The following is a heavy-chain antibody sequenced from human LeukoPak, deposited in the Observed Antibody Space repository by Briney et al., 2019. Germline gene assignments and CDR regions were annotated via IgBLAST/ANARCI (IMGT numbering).Heavy chain of an antibody. CDR3: GRGTIAVVAADLRTDQ. CDR1: GYTFTGYY. Sequence: ASVKVSCKASGYTFTGYYMHWIRQAPGHGREWMAWINPNSGGTNSAQKFQGRVTMTRDTSISTAYMELSSLTFDDTAVYYCGRGTIAVVAADLRTDQWGQGTLVIVSS. CDR2: INPNSGGT. D-gene: IGHD2-15*01. J-gene: IGHJ4*02. V-gene: IGHV1-2*02.